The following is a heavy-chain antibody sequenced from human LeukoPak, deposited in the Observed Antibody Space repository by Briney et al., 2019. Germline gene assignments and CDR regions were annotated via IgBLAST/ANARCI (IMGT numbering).Heavy chain of an antibody. CDR1: GGSFSGYY. CDR3: ARGSGSSRVYYYYYMDV. J-gene: IGHJ6*03. D-gene: IGHD1-26*01. V-gene: IGHV4-34*01. Sequence: PSETLSLTCAVYGGSFSGYYWSWIRQPPGKGLEWIGEIDHSGSTNCNPSLKSRVTISVDTSKNQFSLKLSSVTAADTGVYYCARGSGSSRVYYYYYMDVWGKGTTVTVSS. CDR2: IDHSGST.